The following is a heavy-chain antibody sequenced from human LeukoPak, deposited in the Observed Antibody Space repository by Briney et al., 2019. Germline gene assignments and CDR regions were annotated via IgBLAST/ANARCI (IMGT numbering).Heavy chain of an antibody. D-gene: IGHD2-8*01. CDR3: AREGLYCTNGVCYRVVDY. Sequence: PGGSLRLSCAASGFTFSSYSMTWVRQAPGKGLEWVSSISSSSSYIYYADSVKGRFTISRDNAKNSLYLQMNSLRAEDTAVYYCAREGLYCTNGVCYRVVDYWGQGTLVTVSS. CDR2: ISSSSSYI. V-gene: IGHV3-21*01. J-gene: IGHJ4*02. CDR1: GFTFSSYS.